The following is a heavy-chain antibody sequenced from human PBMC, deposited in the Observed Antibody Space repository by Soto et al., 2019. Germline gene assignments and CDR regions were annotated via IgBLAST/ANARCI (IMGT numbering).Heavy chain of an antibody. CDR3: ARLGYSYGYYYGMDV. Sequence: SETLSLTCTVSGGSISSYYLSWIRQPPGKGLEWIGYIYYSGSTNYNPSLKSRVTISVDTSKNQFSLKLSSVTAADTAVYYCARLGYSYGYYYGMDVWGQGTTVTVSS. D-gene: IGHD5-18*01. J-gene: IGHJ6*02. CDR1: GGSISSYY. V-gene: IGHV4-59*01. CDR2: IYYSGST.